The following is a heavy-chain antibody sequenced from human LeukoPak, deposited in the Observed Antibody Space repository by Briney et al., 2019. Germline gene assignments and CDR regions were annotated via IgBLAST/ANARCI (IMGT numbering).Heavy chain of an antibody. D-gene: IGHD2-2*01. CDR3: ARDQGCSSTSCRAPTHYYYYGMDV. V-gene: IGHV1-69*04. Sequence: ASVKVSCKASGGTFSSYAISWVRQAPGQGLEWMGRIIPILGIANHAQKFQGRVTITADKSTSTAYMELSSLRSEDTAVYYCARDQGCSSTSCRAPTHYYYYGMDVWGQGTTVTVSS. CDR1: GGTFSSYA. CDR2: IIPILGIA. J-gene: IGHJ6*02.